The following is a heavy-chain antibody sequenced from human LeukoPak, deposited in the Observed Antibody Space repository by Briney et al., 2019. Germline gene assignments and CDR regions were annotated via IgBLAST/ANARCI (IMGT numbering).Heavy chain of an antibody. V-gene: IGHV4-30-4*07. CDR2: IYYSGST. Sequence: PSETLSLTCAVSGGSISSGGYSWSWIRQPPGEGLEWIGYIYYSGSTYYNPSLKSRVTISVDTSKNQFSLKLSSVTAADTAVYYCARGLSYDYVWGSYRPYYFDYWGQGTLVTVSS. CDR3: ARGLSYDYVWGSYRPYYFDY. J-gene: IGHJ4*02. D-gene: IGHD3-16*02. CDR1: GGSISSGGYS.